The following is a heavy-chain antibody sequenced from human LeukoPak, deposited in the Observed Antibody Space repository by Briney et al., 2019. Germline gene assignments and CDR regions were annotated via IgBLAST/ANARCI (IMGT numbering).Heavy chain of an antibody. CDR1: GFTFYDYA. Sequence: GGSLRLSCAASGFTFYDYAMHWVRQAPGKGLEWVSLISGDGGSTYYADSVKGRFTISRDISKNSVYLQMNSLRTEDTALYYCAKDIGGYYYYYDMDVWGQGTTVTVSS. CDR2: ISGDGGST. V-gene: IGHV3-43*02. J-gene: IGHJ6*02. CDR3: AKDIGGYYYYYDMDV. D-gene: IGHD3-16*01.